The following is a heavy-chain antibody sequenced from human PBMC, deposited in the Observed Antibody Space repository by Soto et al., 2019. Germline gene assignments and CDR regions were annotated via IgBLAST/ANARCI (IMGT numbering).Heavy chain of an antibody. CDR3: ARAPGDYVSHSFDY. J-gene: IGHJ4*02. CDR1: GGSISSSNW. Sequence: SETLSLTCAVSGGSISSSNWWSWVRQPPGKGLEWIGEIYHSGSTNYNPSLKSRVTISVDKSKNQFSLKLSSVTAADTAVYYCARAPGDYVSHSFDYWGQGTLVTVSS. V-gene: IGHV4-4*02. CDR2: IYHSGST. D-gene: IGHD4-17*01.